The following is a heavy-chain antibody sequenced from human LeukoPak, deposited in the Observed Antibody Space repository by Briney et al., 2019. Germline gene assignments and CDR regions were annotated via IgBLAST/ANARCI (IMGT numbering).Heavy chain of an antibody. CDR3: ARTVGATTIDY. D-gene: IGHD1-26*01. CDR2: IYYSGST. J-gene: IGHJ4*02. CDR1: GGSISSGGYY. Sequence: SQTLSLTCTVSGGSISSGGYYWSWIRQPPGKGLEWIGYIYYSGSTNYNPSLKSRVTISVDTSKNQFPLKLSSVTAADTAVYYCARTVGATTIDYWGQGTLVTVSS. V-gene: IGHV4-61*08.